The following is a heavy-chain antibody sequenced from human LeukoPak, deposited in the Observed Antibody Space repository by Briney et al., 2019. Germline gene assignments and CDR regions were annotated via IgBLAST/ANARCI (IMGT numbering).Heavy chain of an antibody. CDR2: INSDGSST. CDR1: GFTFSSYW. CDR3: ARVATSRSNYYYYGMDV. V-gene: IGHV3-74*01. Sequence: GGSLRLSCAASGFTFSSYWMRWVRQAPGKGLVWVSRINSDGSSTSYADSVKGRFTISRDNAKNTLYLQMNSLRAEDTAVYYCARVATSRSNYYYYGMDVWGQGTTVTVSS. J-gene: IGHJ6*02. D-gene: IGHD1-26*01.